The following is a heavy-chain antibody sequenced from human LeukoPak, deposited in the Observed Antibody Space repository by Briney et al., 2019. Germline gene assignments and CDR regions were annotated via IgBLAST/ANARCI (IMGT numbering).Heavy chain of an antibody. D-gene: IGHD3-22*01. CDR2: IKSDGGT. J-gene: IGHJ1*01. CDR1: GFTFSTYW. V-gene: IGHV3-74*01. Sequence: PEGSLRLSCAASGFTFSTYWMHWVRQAPGKGLVWVSRIKSDGGTNYADFVKGRFTISRDNAKKTVSLQMNSLRPEDTGVYYCARAPSEIGGYYPEYFRHWGQGTLVTVSS. CDR3: ARAPSEIGGYYPEYFRH.